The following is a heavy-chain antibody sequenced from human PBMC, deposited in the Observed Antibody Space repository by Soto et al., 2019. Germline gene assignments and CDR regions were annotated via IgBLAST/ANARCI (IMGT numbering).Heavy chain of an antibody. D-gene: IGHD3-16*01. J-gene: IGHJ6*02. CDR1: GLIVSDNY. Sequence: PGGSLRLSCVASGLIVSDNYMNWVRQAPGKGLEWVSIIYAGGSTYYADSVKGRFTISRDHSNNTVDLQTNSLRVEDTAVYYCAKDAIFEMITAGNPRMDVWGQGTTVTVSS. CDR2: IYAGGST. V-gene: IGHV3-53*01. CDR3: AKDAIFEMITAGNPRMDV.